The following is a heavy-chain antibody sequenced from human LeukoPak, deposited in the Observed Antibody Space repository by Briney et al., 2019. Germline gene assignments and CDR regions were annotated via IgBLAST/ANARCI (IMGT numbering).Heavy chain of an antibody. J-gene: IGHJ1*01. Sequence: SVKVSCKASGGTFSSYAISWVRQAPGQGLEWMGGIIPIFGTANYAQKFQGRVTITADESTSTAYMELSSLRSEDTAVYYCARARGLYYYDSSDYYYGHFQHWGQGTLVTVSS. CDR1: GGTFSSYA. V-gene: IGHV1-69*01. D-gene: IGHD3-22*01. CDR3: ARARGLYYYDSSDYYYGHFQH. CDR2: IIPIFGTA.